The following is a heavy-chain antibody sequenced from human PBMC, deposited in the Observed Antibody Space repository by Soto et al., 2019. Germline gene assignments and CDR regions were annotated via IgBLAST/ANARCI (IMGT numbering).Heavy chain of an antibody. Sequence: QLQLQESGPGLVKPSETLSLTCTVSGGSISSSSYYWGWIRQPPGKGLEWIGSIYYSGSTYYNPSLKSRVTISVDTSKNQFSLKLSSVTAADTAVYYCARHPMIGGEGNWFDPWGQGTLVTVSS. J-gene: IGHJ5*02. CDR2: IYYSGST. V-gene: IGHV4-39*01. D-gene: IGHD3-22*01. CDR3: ARHPMIGGEGNWFDP. CDR1: GGSISSSSYY.